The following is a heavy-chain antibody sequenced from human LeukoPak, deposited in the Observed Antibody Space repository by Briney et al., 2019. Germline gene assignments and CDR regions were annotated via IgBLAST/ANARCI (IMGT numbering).Heavy chain of an antibody. CDR1: GGSISSGRYY. V-gene: IGHV4-61*02. D-gene: IGHD3-22*01. CDR2: ISTSGRT. CDR3: ARASYSYDINGWVPFDY. J-gene: IGHJ4*02. Sequence: SETLSLTCTVSGGSISSGRYYWSWIRQPAGKGLEWIGRISTSGRTDYNPSLKSRVTISVDTSKNQFSLKLSSVTAADTAVYYCARASYSYDINGWVPFDYWGQGTLVTVSS.